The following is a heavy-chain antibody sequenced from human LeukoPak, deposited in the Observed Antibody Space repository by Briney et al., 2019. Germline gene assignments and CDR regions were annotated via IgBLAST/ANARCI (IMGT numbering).Heavy chain of an antibody. Sequence: PGGSLRLSRAASGFTFSNYALNWVRQAPGKGLEWVAVISCDGSNKHYADSVKGRFTISRDNSKNTLYLQMDSLRPEDTAVYYCASGTGGLGELFPLGIWGQGTMITVSS. CDR1: GFTFSNYA. J-gene: IGHJ3*02. V-gene: IGHV3-30*04. CDR2: ISCDGSNK. CDR3: ASGTGGLGELFPLGI. D-gene: IGHD3-10*01.